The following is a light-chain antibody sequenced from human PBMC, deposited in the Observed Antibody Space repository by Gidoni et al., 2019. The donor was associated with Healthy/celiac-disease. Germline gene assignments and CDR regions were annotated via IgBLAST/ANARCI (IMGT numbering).Light chain of an antibody. Sequence: SSELTQYPAVSVALGQTVRITCQGDSLRSYYASWYQQKPGQAPVLVIYGKNNRPSGIPDRFSGSSSGNTAFLTITGAQAEDEADYYCNSRDSSGNHVVFGGGTKLTVL. J-gene: IGLJ2*01. CDR2: GKN. CDR3: NSRDSSGNHVV. CDR1: SLRSYY. V-gene: IGLV3-19*01.